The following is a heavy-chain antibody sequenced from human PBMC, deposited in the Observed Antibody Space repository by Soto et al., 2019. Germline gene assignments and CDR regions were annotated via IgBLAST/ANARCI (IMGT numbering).Heavy chain of an antibody. V-gene: IGHV3-30-3*01. CDR1: GFTFSSYA. Sequence: QVQLVESGGGVVQPGRSLRLSCAASGFTFSSYAMHWVRQAPGKGLEWVAVISYDGSNKYYADSVKGRFTISRDNSKNTLYLQMNSLRAEDTAVYYCARASGGYAYGASFDYWGQGTLVTVSS. D-gene: IGHD3-10*01. CDR2: ISYDGSNK. J-gene: IGHJ4*02. CDR3: ARASGGYAYGASFDY.